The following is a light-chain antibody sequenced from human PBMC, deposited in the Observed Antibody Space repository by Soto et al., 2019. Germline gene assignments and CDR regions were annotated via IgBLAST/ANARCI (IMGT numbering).Light chain of an antibody. Sequence: DIQMTQSPSSLSASVRDRATITCRASQSISSYLNWYQQKPGKAPKLLIYAASSLQSGVPSRFSGSGSGTEFTLTISSLQPDDFATYYCQQYNSNPLTFGGGTKVDIK. V-gene: IGKV1-39*01. J-gene: IGKJ4*01. CDR3: QQYNSNPLT. CDR1: QSISSY. CDR2: AAS.